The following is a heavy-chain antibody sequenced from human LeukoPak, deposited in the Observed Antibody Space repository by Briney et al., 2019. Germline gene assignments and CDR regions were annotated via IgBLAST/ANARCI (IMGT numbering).Heavy chain of an antibody. Sequence: SETLSLTCGVYDGSLGASCWSWIRQPPARGLVWIGEVYPSGSARYDPPLRSRVTILVDAPTDQYSSELSALAAAGPPVFYCARGLGGGSSVYFDLWGRGTLVTVSS. J-gene: IGHJ2*01. D-gene: IGHD4-23*01. CDR3: ARGLGGGSSVYFDL. V-gene: IGHV4-34*01. CDR1: DGSLGASC. CDR2: VYPSGSA.